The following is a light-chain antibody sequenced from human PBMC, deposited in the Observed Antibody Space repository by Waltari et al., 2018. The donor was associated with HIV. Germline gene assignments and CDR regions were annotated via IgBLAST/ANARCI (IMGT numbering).Light chain of an antibody. CDR2: DVT. Sequence: QSALTQPRSVSGSPGQSVTISCTGTSSHVAGYNYVSWYQHHPGKAPKFMIYDVTKRPSGVPDRFSGSKSGNTASLTISGLQAEDEADYYCCSYAGRYTYVFGTGTKVTVL. CDR1: SSHVAGYNY. J-gene: IGLJ1*01. CDR3: CSYAGRYTYV. V-gene: IGLV2-11*01.